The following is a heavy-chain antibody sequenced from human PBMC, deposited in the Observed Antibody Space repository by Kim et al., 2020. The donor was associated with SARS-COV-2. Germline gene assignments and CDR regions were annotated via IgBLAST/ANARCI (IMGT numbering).Heavy chain of an antibody. CDR2: IYHSGST. CDR1: GYSISSGYY. CDR3: AREPIPKTTGTTS. J-gene: IGHJ5*02. D-gene: IGHD1-1*01. V-gene: IGHV4-38-2*02. Sequence: SETLSLTCTVSGYSISSGYYWGWIRQPPGKGLEWIGSIYHSGSTYYNPSLKSRVTISVDTSKNQFSLKLSSVTAADTAVYYCAREPIPKTTGTTSWGQGT.